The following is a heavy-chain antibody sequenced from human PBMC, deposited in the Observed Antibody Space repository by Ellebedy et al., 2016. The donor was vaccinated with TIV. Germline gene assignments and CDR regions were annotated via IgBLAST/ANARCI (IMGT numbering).Heavy chain of an antibody. Sequence: GESLKISCAASGFTFSTYAMHWVRQAPGKGLEWVALIWYDGSHPHYADSVRGRFAISRDNSRDTLYLQMNSLRAEDTAMYYCAREFDATGPDFDYWGQGTLVTVSS. V-gene: IGHV3-33*01. CDR2: IWYDGSHP. CDR3: AREFDATGPDFDY. J-gene: IGHJ4*02. CDR1: GFTFSTYA. D-gene: IGHD1-1*01.